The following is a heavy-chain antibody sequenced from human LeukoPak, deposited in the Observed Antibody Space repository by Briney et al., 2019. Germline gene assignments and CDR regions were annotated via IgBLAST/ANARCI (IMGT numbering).Heavy chain of an antibody. CDR1: GGSISSYY. Sequence: SETLSLTCTVSGGSISSYYWSWIRQPPGRGLGWIGYIYYSGSPNYNPSLKSRVTISVDTSKHQFSLKLASVTAADTAVYYCARRVAAAGRDAFDFWGQGTMVTVSS. CDR2: IYYSGSP. D-gene: IGHD6-13*01. V-gene: IGHV4-59*08. CDR3: ARRVAAAGRDAFDF. J-gene: IGHJ3*01.